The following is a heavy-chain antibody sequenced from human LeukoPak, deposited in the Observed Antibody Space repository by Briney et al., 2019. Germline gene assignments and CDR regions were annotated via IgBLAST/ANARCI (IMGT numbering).Heavy chain of an antibody. CDR1: GGTFSSYA. CDR3: ARDDILTGYSAMGY. J-gene: IGHJ4*02. V-gene: IGHV1-69*04. D-gene: IGHD3-9*01. Sequence: GSSVKVSCKASGGTFSSYAISWVRQAPGQGLEWMGRIIPILGIANYAQKFQGRVTITADKSTSTAYMELSSLRSEATAVYYCARDDILTGYSAMGYWGQGTLVTVSS. CDR2: IIPILGIA.